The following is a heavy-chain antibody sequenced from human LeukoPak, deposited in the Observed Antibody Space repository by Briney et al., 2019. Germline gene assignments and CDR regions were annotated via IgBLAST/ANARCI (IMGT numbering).Heavy chain of an antibody. Sequence: SETLSLTCTVSGYSISSGYYWGWIRQPPGKGLEWIGRIYISGSTNYNPSLKSRVTMSVDTSKNQFSLKLSSVTAADTAVYYCARGDSSGYYGNIDYWGQGTLVTVSS. V-gene: IGHV4-38-2*02. J-gene: IGHJ4*02. CDR3: ARGDSSGYYGNIDY. CDR2: IYISGST. CDR1: GYSISSGYY. D-gene: IGHD3-22*01.